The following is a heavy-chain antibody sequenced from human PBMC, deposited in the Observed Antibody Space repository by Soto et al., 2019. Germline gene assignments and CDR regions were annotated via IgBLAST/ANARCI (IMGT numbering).Heavy chain of an antibody. CDR3: ARDLALFIAAAGPQGDY. J-gene: IGHJ4*02. Sequence: QVQLVQSGAEVKKPGASVKVSCKASGYNFTSYGISWVRQAPGQGLEWMGWISAYNGNTNYAQKLQGRVTMTTDTSTSTAYVELRSLRSDDPAVYYCARDLALFIAAAGPQGDYWGQGTLVTVSS. CDR2: ISAYNGNT. V-gene: IGHV1-18*01. D-gene: IGHD6-13*01. CDR1: GYNFTSYG.